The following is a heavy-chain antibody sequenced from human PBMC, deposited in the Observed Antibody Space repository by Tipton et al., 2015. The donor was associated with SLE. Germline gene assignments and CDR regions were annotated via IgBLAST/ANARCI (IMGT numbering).Heavy chain of an antibody. CDR1: GGSISRGFYS. D-gene: IGHD3-22*01. J-gene: IGHJ4*02. CDR3: ARDEYRYDATGYHLLGHFDF. CDR2: ISYSGST. V-gene: IGHV4-39*07. Sequence: TLSLTCSVSGGSISRGFYSWNWIRQPPGKGLECIGSISYSGSTYYNPSLKSRVTISVDTSKNQFSLKMTSVTAADTAVYYCARDEYRYDATGYHLLGHFDFWGQGTLVTVSS.